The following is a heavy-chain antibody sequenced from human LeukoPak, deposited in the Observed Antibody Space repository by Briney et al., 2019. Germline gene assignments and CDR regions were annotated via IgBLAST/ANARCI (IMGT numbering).Heavy chain of an antibody. CDR1: GFTFSSYV. CDR3: AKGKPELQLDY. V-gene: IGHV3-30*04. CDR2: ISYDGSNK. J-gene: IGHJ4*02. D-gene: IGHD1-26*01. Sequence: GGSLRLSCAASGFTFSSYVMHWVRQAPGKGLEWVAVISYDGSNKYYADSVKGRFTISRDNSKNTLYLQMNSLRAEDTAVYNCAKGKPELQLDYWGQGTLVTVSS.